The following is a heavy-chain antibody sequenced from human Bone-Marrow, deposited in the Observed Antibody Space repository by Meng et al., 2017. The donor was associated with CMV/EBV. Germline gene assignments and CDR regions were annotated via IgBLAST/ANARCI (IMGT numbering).Heavy chain of an antibody. CDR2: IYYSGST. CDR3: ARDRTPDFDAFDI. Sequence: SETLSLTCTVSGGSISSSSYYWGWIRQPPGKGLEWIGSIYYSGSTYYNPSLKSRVTISVDTSKNQFSLKLSSVTAADTAVYYCARDRTPDFDAFDIWGQGTMVTVSS. D-gene: IGHD4-23*01. CDR1: GGSISSSSYY. J-gene: IGHJ3*02. V-gene: IGHV4-39*07.